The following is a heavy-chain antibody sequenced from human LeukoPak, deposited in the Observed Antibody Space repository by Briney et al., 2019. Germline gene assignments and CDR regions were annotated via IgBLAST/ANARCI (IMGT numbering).Heavy chain of an antibody. Sequence: PGGSLRLSCAASGFTFSSYWMHWVRHAPGKGLVWVSRIDSDGSSTSYADSVKGRFTISRDNAKNTLYLQMNSLRAEDTAVYYCARAVVPAATGSHLFDPWGQGTLVTVSS. D-gene: IGHD2-2*01. J-gene: IGHJ5*02. V-gene: IGHV3-74*01. CDR2: IDSDGSST. CDR1: GFTFSSYW. CDR3: ARAVVPAATGSHLFDP.